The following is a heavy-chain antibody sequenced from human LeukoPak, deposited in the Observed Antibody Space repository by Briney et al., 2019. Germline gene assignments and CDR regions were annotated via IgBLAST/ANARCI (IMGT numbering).Heavy chain of an antibody. CDR2: ISGSGGST. D-gene: IGHD3-16*01. CDR1: GFTFSSYA. Sequence: GGSLRLSCAASGFTFSSYAISWVRQAPGEGLEWVSAISGSGGSTYYADSVKGRFTISRDNSKNTMYLQMNSLSAEDTDVSYCAKQVMGAGLRQRGFDYWGQGTLVTVSS. V-gene: IGHV3-23*01. J-gene: IGHJ4*02. CDR3: AKQVMGAGLRQRGFDY.